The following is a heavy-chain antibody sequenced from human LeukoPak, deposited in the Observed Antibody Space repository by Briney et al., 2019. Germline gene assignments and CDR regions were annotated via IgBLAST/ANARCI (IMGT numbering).Heavy chain of an antibody. CDR1: GFTVSSNY. CDR2: IYSGGST. V-gene: IGHV3-53*01. J-gene: IGHJ3*02. Sequence: GGSLRLSCAASGFTVSSNYMSWVRQAPGKGLEWVSVIYSGGSTYYADSVKGRFTISRDNSKNTLYLQMNSLRAEDTAVYYCARDLGVYYENAFDIWGQGTMVTVSS. D-gene: IGHD1-26*01. CDR3: ARDLGVYYENAFDI.